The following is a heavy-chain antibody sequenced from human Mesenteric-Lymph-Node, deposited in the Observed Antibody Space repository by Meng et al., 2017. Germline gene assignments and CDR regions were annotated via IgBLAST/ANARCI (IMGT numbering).Heavy chain of an antibody. CDR2: IYYNGST. V-gene: IGHV4-39*01. Sequence: QLWRQEWGPGLVKPSEPLSLTCTVSGGSIINSSYYWGWIRQPPGKGLEWIGSIYYNGSTYYNPSLKSRVTISVDTSKNQFSLKLNSVTAADTAVYYCARRRYYYGSGSYHSYYFDYWGQGALVTVSS. CDR3: ARRRYYYGSGSYHSYYFDY. D-gene: IGHD3-10*01. CDR1: GGSIINSSYY. J-gene: IGHJ4*02.